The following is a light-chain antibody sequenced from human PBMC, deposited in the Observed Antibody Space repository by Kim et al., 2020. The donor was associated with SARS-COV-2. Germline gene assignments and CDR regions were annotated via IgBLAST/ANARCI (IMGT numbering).Light chain of an antibody. CDR1: QSVSSNY. CDR2: AAS. J-gene: IGKJ2*01. Sequence: EIVLTQSPATLSLSPGERATLSCRASQSVSSNYLAWYQQKPGQAPRLLIYAASSTTTIIPDRFSGSGSGTDFPLTISRLAPEVFVFYYHQQYGSSPYTFGQGTKLEI. V-gene: IGKV3-20*01. CDR3: QQYGSSPYT.